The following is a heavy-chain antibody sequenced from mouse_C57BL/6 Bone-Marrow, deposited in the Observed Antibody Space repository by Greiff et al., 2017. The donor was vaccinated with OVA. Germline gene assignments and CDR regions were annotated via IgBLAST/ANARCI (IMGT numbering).Heavy chain of an antibody. D-gene: IGHD1-1*01. V-gene: IGHV1-55*01. J-gene: IGHJ1*03. CDR3: ARRDDGSSYWYFDV. CDR1: GYTFTSYW. CDR2: IYPGSGST. Sequence: QVQLQQSGAELVKPGASVKMSCKASGYTFTSYWITWVKQRPGQGLEWIGDIYPGSGSTNYHEKFQSKATLTVDTSSSTAYMQLSSLTSEDSAVYYCARRDDGSSYWYFDVWGTGTTVTVSS.